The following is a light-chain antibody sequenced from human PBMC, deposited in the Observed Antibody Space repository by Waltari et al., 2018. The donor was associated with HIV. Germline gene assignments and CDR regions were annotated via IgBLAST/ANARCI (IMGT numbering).Light chain of an antibody. Sequence: TVVTQETSVTVSPGGTVTINCTSDTGLVSSGNYANWFQQRPGQAPRPLIYSSNKKHSWTPARFSVSLVGDRAVLILSTFWPDDEADYYCMLFFRSSYLFGGGTKVTVL. CDR1: TGLVSSGNY. CDR3: MLFFRSSYL. CDR2: SSN. J-gene: IGLJ2*01. V-gene: IGLV7-43*01.